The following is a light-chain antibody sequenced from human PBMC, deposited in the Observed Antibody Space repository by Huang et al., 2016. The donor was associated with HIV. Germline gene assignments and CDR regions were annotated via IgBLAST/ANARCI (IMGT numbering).Light chain of an antibody. CDR2: DTS. V-gene: IGKV3-11*01. Sequence: EIVLTQSPATLYLSPGERATLSCRASQSVSSDLAWYQQKPGQAPRLLIYDTSSRAPGLPARFSGSGSGTDFTLTISSREPEDFAVYYCQQRSNWPPWTFGQGTKVEIK. J-gene: IGKJ1*01. CDR3: QQRSNWPPWT. CDR1: QSVSSD.